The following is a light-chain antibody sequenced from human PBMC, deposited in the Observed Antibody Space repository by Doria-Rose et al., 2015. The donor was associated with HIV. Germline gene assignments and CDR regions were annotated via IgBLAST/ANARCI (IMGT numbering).Light chain of an antibody. V-gene: IGKV3-20*01. CDR2: DGS. J-gene: IGKJ1*01. CDR3: HQCGTSWT. Sequence: TQSPGTLSLSPGERATLSCRASQSFSSTYLAWYQQKPGQAPSLLIYDGSTRATGIADGFSASGSGTDFTLTINRLEPEDFALYYCHQCGTSWTFGQGTKVEI. CDR1: QSFSSTY.